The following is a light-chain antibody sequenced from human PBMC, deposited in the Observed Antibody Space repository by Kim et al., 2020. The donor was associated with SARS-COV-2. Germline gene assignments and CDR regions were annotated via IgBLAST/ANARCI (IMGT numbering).Light chain of an antibody. V-gene: IGKV1-39*01. CDR2: AAS. Sequence: ASVEDRVTITCRASQTIDNYLNWYQQKRGKAPKLLIYAASSLQSEVPSRFSGSGSGTDFTLTINSLHPDDFGTYYCQQSYDIPRTFGPVTKVDIK. CDR1: QTIDNY. J-gene: IGKJ3*01. CDR3: QQSYDIPRT.